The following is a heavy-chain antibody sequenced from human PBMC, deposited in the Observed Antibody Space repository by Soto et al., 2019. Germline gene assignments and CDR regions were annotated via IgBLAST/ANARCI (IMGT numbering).Heavy chain of an antibody. J-gene: IGHJ6*01. CDR2: ISYDGSNK. Sequence: GGSLRLSCAASGFTFSSYGMHWVRQAPGKGLEWVAVISYDGSNKYYADSVKGRFTISRDNSKNTLYLQMNSLRAEDTAVYYCAKAQSSRFHYYHYGMDVWGQGTKVTVSS. V-gene: IGHV3-30*18. CDR3: AKAQSSRFHYYHYGMDV. D-gene: IGHD6-13*01. CDR1: GFTFSSYG.